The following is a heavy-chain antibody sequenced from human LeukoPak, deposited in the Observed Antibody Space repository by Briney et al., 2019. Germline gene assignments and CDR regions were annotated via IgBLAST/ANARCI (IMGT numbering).Heavy chain of an antibody. Sequence: PSETLSPDWRVSGGSISGHYWSWVRQPAGNWLGWCGRVYSTGTHYNPSLGSRVTMSLDTAKNQFSLKMTSVTVADTAVYYCARDHNWNYAEDPWGQGLLVTVSS. V-gene: IGHV4-4*07. CDR3: ARDHNWNYAEDP. CDR1: GGSISGHY. CDR2: VYSTGT. D-gene: IGHD1-7*01. J-gene: IGHJ5*02.